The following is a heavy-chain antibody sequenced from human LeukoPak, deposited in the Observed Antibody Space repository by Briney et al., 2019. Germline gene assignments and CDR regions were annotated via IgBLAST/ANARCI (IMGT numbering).Heavy chain of an antibody. CDR2: IYYSGST. D-gene: IGHD2-15*01. J-gene: IGHJ4*02. CDR1: GGSISSYY. CDR3: ARHRRAARYCSGGSCSNSFDY. Sequence: SETLSLTCTVSGGSISSYYWSWIRQPPGKGLEWIGYIYYSGSTNYNPSLKSRVTISVDTSKNQFSLKLSSVTAADTAEYYCARHRRAARYCSGGSCSNSFDYWGQGTLVTVSS. V-gene: IGHV4-59*08.